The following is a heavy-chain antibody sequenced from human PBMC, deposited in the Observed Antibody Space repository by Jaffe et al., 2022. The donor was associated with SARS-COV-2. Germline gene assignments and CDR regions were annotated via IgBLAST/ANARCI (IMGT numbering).Heavy chain of an antibody. D-gene: IGHD6-13*01. Sequence: VQLVESGGGLVQPGGSLRLSCAASGYTFSRYSMIWVRQAPGKGLEWVSTISGGGGLTYYAASVEGRFTISRDDSKDTLYLQMNSLRVEDTAVYSCAKRGYSTTWNFDLWGQGTLVTVS. CDR3: AKRGYSTTWNFDL. V-gene: IGHV3-23*04. CDR2: ISGGGGLT. J-gene: IGHJ4*02. CDR1: GYTFSRYS.